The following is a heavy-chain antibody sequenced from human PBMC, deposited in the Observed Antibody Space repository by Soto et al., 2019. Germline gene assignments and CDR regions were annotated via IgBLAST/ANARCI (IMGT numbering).Heavy chain of an antibody. V-gene: IGHV1-58*01. J-gene: IGHJ4*02. CDR3: AKGHTGMGTVTTTADY. D-gene: IGHD4-17*01. CDR2: IVVGSGNT. Sequence: SVKVSCKASGFTFTSSAVQWVRQARGQRLEWIGWIVVGSGNTNYAQKFQERVTITRDMSTSTAYMELSSLRSEDTAVYYCAKGHTGMGTVTTTADYWGQGTLVTVSS. CDR1: GFTFTSSA.